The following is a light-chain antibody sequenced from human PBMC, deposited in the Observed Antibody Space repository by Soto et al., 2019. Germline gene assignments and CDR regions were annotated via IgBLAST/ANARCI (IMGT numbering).Light chain of an antibody. Sequence: QSVLPQPRSVSVSPGQSVTISCTGTSSDVGGYNYVSWYQQHPGKAPKLMIYDVSKRPSGVPDRFSGSKSGNTASLTISGLQAEDEADYYCCSYAGSYTYVFGNGTKVTVL. V-gene: IGLV2-11*01. CDR1: SSDVGGYNY. CDR2: DVS. J-gene: IGLJ1*01. CDR3: CSYAGSYTYV.